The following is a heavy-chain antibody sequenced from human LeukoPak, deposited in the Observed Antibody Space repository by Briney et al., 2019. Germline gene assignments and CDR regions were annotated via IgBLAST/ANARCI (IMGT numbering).Heavy chain of an antibody. CDR3: ASSVSSRWAIIDY. J-gene: IGHJ4*02. D-gene: IGHD6-13*01. V-gene: IGHV1-2*02. CDR2: INPNSGGT. Sequence: ASVKVSCKASGYTFTGYYMHWVRQAPGQGLEWMGWINPNSGGTNYAQKFQGRVTMTRDTSITTAYMELSRLSSDDTAVYYCASSVSSRWAIIDYWGQGTLVTVSS. CDR1: GYTFTGYY.